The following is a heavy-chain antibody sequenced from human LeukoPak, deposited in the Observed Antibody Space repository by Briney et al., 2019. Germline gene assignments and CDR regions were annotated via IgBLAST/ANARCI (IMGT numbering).Heavy chain of an antibody. J-gene: IGHJ6*02. CDR2: IWYDGSNE. CDR3: ARGRGGRSNYYYYGMDV. V-gene: IGHV3-33*08. CDR1: GFTFSDYY. D-gene: IGHD1-26*01. Sequence: GGSLRLSCAASGFTFSDYYMSWVRQAPGKGLEWVAMIWYDGSNEYYGDSVKGRFTISRDNSKNTLYLQMNSLRAEDTAVYNCARGRGGRSNYYYYGMDVWGQGTTVTVSS.